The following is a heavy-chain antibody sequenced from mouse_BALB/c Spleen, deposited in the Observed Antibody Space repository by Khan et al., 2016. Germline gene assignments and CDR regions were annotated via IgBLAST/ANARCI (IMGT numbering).Heavy chain of an antibody. Sequence: MPLEESGAELVRPGALVKLSCKASGFNIKDYYMHWVKQRPEQGLEWIGWIDPENGNTIYDPKFQGKASITADTSSNTAYLQLSSLTSEDTAVYYCALDGSWFAYWGQGTLVTVSA. CDR3: ALDGSWFAY. CDR1: GFNIKDYY. J-gene: IGHJ3*01. V-gene: IGHV14-1*02. D-gene: IGHD2-3*01. CDR2: IDPENGNT.